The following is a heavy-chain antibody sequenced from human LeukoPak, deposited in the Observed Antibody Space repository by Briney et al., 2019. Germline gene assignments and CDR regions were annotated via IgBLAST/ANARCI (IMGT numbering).Heavy chain of an antibody. V-gene: IGHV4-38-2*02. Sequence: PSETLSLTCTVSGYSISSGYYWGWIRQPPGKGLEWIGSIYHSGSTYYNPSLKSRVTISVDTSKNQFSLKLSSVTAADTAVYYCARDRTGNYDFWSGQSSPFDYWGQGTLVTVSS. CDR2: IYHSGST. D-gene: IGHD3-3*01. J-gene: IGHJ4*02. CDR1: GYSISSGYY. CDR3: ARDRTGNYDFWSGQSSPFDY.